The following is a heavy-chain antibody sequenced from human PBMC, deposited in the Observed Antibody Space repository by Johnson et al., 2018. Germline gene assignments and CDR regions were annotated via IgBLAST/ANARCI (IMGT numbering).Heavy chain of an antibody. Sequence: VQLQESGGGLVQPGGSLRLSCAASGFTFSYYWMHWVRQAPGEGLMWVSRINSDGSGTIYADSVKGRFRIPRDNADNTLHPQMSRLRAEDTAGYYCARVSGAVTTLGYYYGMDVWGQGTTVTVSS. CDR3: ARVSGAVTTLGYYYGMDV. J-gene: IGHJ6*02. CDR1: GFTFSYYW. CDR2: INSDGSGT. D-gene: IGHD4-11*01. V-gene: IGHV3-74*01.